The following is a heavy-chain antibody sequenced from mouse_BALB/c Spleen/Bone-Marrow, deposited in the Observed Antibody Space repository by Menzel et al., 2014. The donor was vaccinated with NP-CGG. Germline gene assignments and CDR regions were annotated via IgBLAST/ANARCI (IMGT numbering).Heavy chain of an antibody. CDR1: GFSLTSYG. CDR2: IWAGGGT. Sequence: VKLVESGPGLVAPSQTLSITCTVSGFSLTSYGVHWVRQPPGKGLEWLGVIWAGGGTNYNSALMSRLSISKDNSKSKVFLKMNSLQTDDTAMYYCARGLGRWFDYWGQGTIFTVSS. CDR3: ARGLGRWFDY. J-gene: IGHJ2*01. V-gene: IGHV2-9*02. D-gene: IGHD1-1*01.